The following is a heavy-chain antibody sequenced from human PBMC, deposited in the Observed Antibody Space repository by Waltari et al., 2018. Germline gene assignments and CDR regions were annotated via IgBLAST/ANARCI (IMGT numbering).Heavy chain of an antibody. V-gene: IGHV3-74*01. D-gene: IGHD3-3*01. CDR3: ARDLNYDFWSGYHERFYYYGLDL. CDR2: TNADGSST. CDR1: EFIFRSYW. J-gene: IGHJ6*02. Sequence: EVQLVDSGGRVAQSGGSLRLSCAAAEFIFRSYWLPRVRQSSGKGLVWVSRTNADGSSTDYADFAKGRFTVSRDNAKNTLTLQMNSLRVEDTAVYYCARDLNYDFWSGYHERFYYYGLDLWGQGTAVTVYS.